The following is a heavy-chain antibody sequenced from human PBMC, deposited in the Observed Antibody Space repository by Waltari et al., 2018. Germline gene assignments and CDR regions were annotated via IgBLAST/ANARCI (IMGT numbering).Heavy chain of an antibody. CDR3: AIGGVETSWYWRY. V-gene: IGHV3-7*01. J-gene: IGHJ4*02. D-gene: IGHD6-13*01. Sequence: EVQVVESGGGLVQPGGSLRLSCAASGFTFSSSWMTGVRQGPGKGLEWVATIKTDGSETYYVDSVKGRFTISRDNTKNSLYLQMSSLRAEDTAVYYCAIGGVETSWYWRYWGQGTLVTVSS. CDR2: IKTDGSET. CDR1: GFTFSSSW.